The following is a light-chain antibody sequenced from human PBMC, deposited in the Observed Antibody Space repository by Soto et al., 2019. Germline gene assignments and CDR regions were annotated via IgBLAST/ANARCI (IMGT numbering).Light chain of an antibody. CDR1: QRCSSN. V-gene: IGKV3-15*01. Sequence: EMVMPQSPTTLSVSPGERATLSCRTSQRCSSNLAWHQQKPGPAPRILMYDASTRATGIPARFSGSGSGTEFTLTISSLQSEDFAFYYCQQYHNWPITFGQGTRLEIK. J-gene: IGKJ5*01. CDR2: DAS. CDR3: QQYHNWPIT.